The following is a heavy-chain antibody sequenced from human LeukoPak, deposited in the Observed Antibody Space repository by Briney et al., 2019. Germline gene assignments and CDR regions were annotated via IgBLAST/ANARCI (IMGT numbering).Heavy chain of an antibody. D-gene: IGHD3-10*01. J-gene: IGHJ4*02. CDR3: ARANIGYGSGREVCDY. CDR1: GGTSSSYA. CDR2: ISPIFGTA. V-gene: IGHV1-69*06. Sequence: SVKVSCKASGGTSSSYAISWVRQAPGPGLEWMGGISPIFGTANYTQKLQGRVTITADKSTSTAYMELSSLRSEDTAVYYCARANIGYGSGREVCDYWGQGTLVTVSS.